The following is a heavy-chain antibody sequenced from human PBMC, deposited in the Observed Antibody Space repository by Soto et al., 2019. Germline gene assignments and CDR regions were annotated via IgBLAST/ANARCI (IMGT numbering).Heavy chain of an antibody. D-gene: IGHD4-17*01. J-gene: IGHJ4*02. V-gene: IGHV1-18*01. CDR1: GYTFTSYG. CDR3: ARELDPYYGGNSLSLDY. Sequence: ASVKVSCKASGYTFTSYGISWVRQAPGQGLEWMGWISAYNGNTNYAQKLQGRVTMTTDKSTNTAYMELSNLRSEDTAVYFCARELDPYYGGNSLSLDYWGQGTLVTVSS. CDR2: ISAYNGNT.